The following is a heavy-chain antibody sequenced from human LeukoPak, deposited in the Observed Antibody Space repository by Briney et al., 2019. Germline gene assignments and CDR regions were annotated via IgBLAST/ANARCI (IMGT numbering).Heavy chain of an antibody. D-gene: IGHD2-2*01. CDR2: ISSSGSTI. V-gene: IGHV3-11*04. Sequence: PGGSLRLSCAASGFTFSDYYMSWIRQAPGKGLEWVSYISSSGSTIYYADSVKGRFTISRDNAKNSLYLQMNSLRAEDTAVYYCARDWMGYCSSNSCYLYYMDVWGKGTTVTASS. CDR3: ARDWMGYCSSNSCYLYYMDV. CDR1: GFTFSDYY. J-gene: IGHJ6*03.